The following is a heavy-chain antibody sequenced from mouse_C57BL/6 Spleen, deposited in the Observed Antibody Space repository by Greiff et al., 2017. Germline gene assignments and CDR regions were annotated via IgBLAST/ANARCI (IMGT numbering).Heavy chain of an antibody. Sequence: VQLQQSGAELVRPGTSVKVSCKASGYAFTNYLIEWVKQRPGQGLEWIGVINPGSGGTNYTEKFKGKATLTADKSSSTAYMQLSSLTSEDSAVYVCARDDYDTLAYWGQGTLVTVSA. CDR3: ARDDYDTLAY. CDR2: INPGSGGT. D-gene: IGHD2-4*01. V-gene: IGHV1-54*01. J-gene: IGHJ3*01. CDR1: GYAFTNYL.